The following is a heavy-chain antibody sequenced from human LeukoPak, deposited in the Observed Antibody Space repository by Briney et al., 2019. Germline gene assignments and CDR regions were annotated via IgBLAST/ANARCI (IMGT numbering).Heavy chain of an antibody. Sequence: PGGSLRLSCATSGFTFEKYGIHWVRQAPGKGLEWVAVIWHDGSRTHYADSLKGRFSISRDNSKDTAFLQMNSLTAEDTATYYCAGAISKGAGIDSWGQGTQVTVSS. CDR1: GFTFEKYG. CDR3: AGAISKGAGIDS. D-gene: IGHD1-26*01. J-gene: IGHJ4*02. CDR2: IWHDGSRT. V-gene: IGHV3-33*03.